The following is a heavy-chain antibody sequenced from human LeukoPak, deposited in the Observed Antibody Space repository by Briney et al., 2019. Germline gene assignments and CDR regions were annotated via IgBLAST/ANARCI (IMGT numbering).Heavy chain of an antibody. J-gene: IGHJ4*02. Sequence: PSETLSLTCTVSGGSISSYYWSWIRQPAGKGLEWIGRIYTSGSTNYNPSLKSRVTISVDTSKNQLSLKLSSVTAADTAVYYCASHYDYSNYSPLDYWGQGTLVTVSS. CDR1: GGSISSYY. CDR3: ASHYDYSNYSPLDY. CDR2: IYTSGST. V-gene: IGHV4-4*07. D-gene: IGHD4-11*01.